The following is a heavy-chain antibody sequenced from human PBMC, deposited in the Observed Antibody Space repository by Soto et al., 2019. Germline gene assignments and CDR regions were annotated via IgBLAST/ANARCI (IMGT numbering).Heavy chain of an antibody. Sequence: QVQLVQSGAEVKKPGASVKVSCKASGFTFTNYFFHWVRQAPRQGLEWMGIISPYVGSKNYVQSLQGRVTMTSDTSTSTVYMELSSLRSEDTAVYYCARGDGRGSSGFYYYYGMDVWGHGTTVTVS. D-gene: IGHD6-25*01. J-gene: IGHJ6*02. V-gene: IGHV1-46*01. CDR1: GFTFTNYF. CDR2: ISPYVGSK. CDR3: ARGDGRGSSGFYYYYGMDV.